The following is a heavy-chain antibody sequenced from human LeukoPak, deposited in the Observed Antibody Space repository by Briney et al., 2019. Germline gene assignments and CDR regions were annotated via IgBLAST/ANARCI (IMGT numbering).Heavy chain of an antibody. Sequence: SETLSLTCTVSGGSIGSYYWSWIRQPPGKGLEWIGYIYYSGSTNYSPSLKSRVTISVDTSKNQFSLKLSSVTAADTAVYYCARGYSSGLWDYWGQGTLVTVSS. D-gene: IGHD6-19*01. CDR2: IYYSGST. CDR1: GGSIGSYY. J-gene: IGHJ4*02. CDR3: ARGYSSGLWDY. V-gene: IGHV4-59*01.